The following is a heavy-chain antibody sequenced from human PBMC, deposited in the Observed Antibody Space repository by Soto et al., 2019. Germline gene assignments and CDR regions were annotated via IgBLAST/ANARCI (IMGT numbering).Heavy chain of an antibody. J-gene: IGHJ3*02. CDR2: IIPIFGTA. Sequence: QVQLVQSGAEVKKPGSSVKVSCKASGGTFSSYAISWVRQAPGQGLEWMGGIIPIFGTANYAQKFQGRVTITADESTGTAYMELSSLRSEDTAVYYCARDRGARHYDSSGYYDDAFDIWGQVTMVTVSS. D-gene: IGHD3-22*01. CDR1: GGTFSSYA. CDR3: ARDRGARHYDSSGYYDDAFDI. V-gene: IGHV1-69*12.